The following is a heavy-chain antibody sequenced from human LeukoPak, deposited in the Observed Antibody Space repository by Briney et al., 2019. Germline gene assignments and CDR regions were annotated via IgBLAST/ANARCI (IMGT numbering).Heavy chain of an antibody. Sequence: GRSLRLSCAASGFTFSSYGMHWVRQAPGKGLEWVAVIWYDGSNKYYADSVKGRFTISRDNSKNTLYLQMNSLRAEDTAVYYRARAGGSSSWYYFDYWGQGTLVTVSS. CDR3: ARAGGSSSWYYFDY. D-gene: IGHD6-13*01. V-gene: IGHV3-33*01. CDR1: GFTFSSYG. CDR2: IWYDGSNK. J-gene: IGHJ4*02.